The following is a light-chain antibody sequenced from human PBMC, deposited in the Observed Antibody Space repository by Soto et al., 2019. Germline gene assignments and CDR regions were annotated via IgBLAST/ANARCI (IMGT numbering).Light chain of an antibody. Sequence: QAVVTQPPSVSAAPGQKVTISCSGISSNIGNNYVSWYQQVPGTAPKLLIYDNNKRPSGIPDRFSGSKSGTSATLGITGLQTGDEADYYCGTWDSSLSAGVFGTGTKLTVL. CDR2: DNN. CDR3: GTWDSSLSAGV. J-gene: IGLJ1*01. V-gene: IGLV1-51*01. CDR1: SSNIGNNY.